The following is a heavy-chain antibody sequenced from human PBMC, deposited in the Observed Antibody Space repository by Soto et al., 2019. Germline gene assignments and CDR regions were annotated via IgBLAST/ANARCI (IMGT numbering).Heavy chain of an antibody. D-gene: IGHD1-1*01. Sequence: QVQLVESGGGVVQPGRSLRLSCAASGFTFSSYAMHWVRQAPGKGLEWVAVISYDGSNKYYADSVKGRFTISRDNSKNTLYLQMNSLRAEDTAVYYCARDRERARPHLLDYWGQGTLVTVSS. J-gene: IGHJ4*02. CDR3: ARDRERARPHLLDY. CDR2: ISYDGSNK. V-gene: IGHV3-30-3*01. CDR1: GFTFSSYA.